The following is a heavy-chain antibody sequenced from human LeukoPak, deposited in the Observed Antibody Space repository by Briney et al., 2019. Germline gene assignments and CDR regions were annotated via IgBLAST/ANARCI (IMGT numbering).Heavy chain of an antibody. CDR3: AREPADTMYFDS. J-gene: IGHJ4*02. V-gene: IGHV1-46*01. CDR2: INPSGGST. Sequence: ASVTVSCTASGYTFTNYYMHWVRPAPGQGLEWMAIINPSGGSTRYAQKFQGRVTMTRDTSTSTVFMELSNLRSDDTAVYYCAREPADTMYFDSWGQGTLVTVPS. CDR1: GYTFTNYY. D-gene: IGHD3-10*01.